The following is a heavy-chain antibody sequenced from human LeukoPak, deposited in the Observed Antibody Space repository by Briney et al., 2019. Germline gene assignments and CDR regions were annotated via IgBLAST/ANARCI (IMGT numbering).Heavy chain of an antibody. J-gene: IGHJ4*02. CDR2: IYTSGST. V-gene: IGHV4-4*09. Sequence: SETLSLTCTVCGGSISSYYWSWIRQPPGKGLEWIGYIYTSGSTNYNPSLKSRVTISVDTSKNQFSLKLSSVTAADTAVYYCARQRYYSSTSCLYFDYWGQGTLVTVSS. D-gene: IGHD2-2*01. CDR3: ARQRYYSSTSCLYFDY. CDR1: GGSISSYY.